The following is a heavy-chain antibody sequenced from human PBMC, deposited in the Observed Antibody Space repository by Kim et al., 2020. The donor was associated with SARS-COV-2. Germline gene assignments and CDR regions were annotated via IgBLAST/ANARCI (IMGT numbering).Heavy chain of an antibody. D-gene: IGHD4-4*01. J-gene: IGHJ6*02. Sequence: SETLSLTCTVSGGSISSYYWSWIRQPPGKGLEWIGYIYYSGSTNYNPSLKSRVTISVDTSKNQFSLKLSSVTAADTAVYYCARFMTTGYYYYGMDVWGQGTMVTVSS. V-gene: IGHV4-59*13. CDR2: IYYSGST. CDR3: ARFMTTGYYYYGMDV. CDR1: GGSISSYY.